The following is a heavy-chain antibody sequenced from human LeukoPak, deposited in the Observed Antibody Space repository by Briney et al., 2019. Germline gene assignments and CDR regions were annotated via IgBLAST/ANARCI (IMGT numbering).Heavy chain of an antibody. D-gene: IGHD5-18*01. CDR1: GGSISGSSNY. Sequence: SETLSLTCTVSGGSISGSSNYWSWIRQHPGKGLEWIGYIYYSGSTYYNPSLKSRVTISVDTSKNQFSLKLSSVTAADTAVYYCARRYSYGYYFDYWGQGTLVTVSS. CDR2: IYYSGST. J-gene: IGHJ4*02. V-gene: IGHV4-31*03. CDR3: ARRYSYGYYFDY.